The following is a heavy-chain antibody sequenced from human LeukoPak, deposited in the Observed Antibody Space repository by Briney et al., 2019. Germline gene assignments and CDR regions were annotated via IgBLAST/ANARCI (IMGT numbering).Heavy chain of an antibody. Sequence: SETLSLTCTVSGGSISSSSYYWGWIRQPPGKGLEWIGSIYYSGSTYYNPSLKSRVTISVDTSKNQFSLKLSSVTAADTAVYYCARPTGYYGSGAVGAFDIWGQGTMVTVSS. J-gene: IGHJ3*02. CDR3: ARPTGYYGSGAVGAFDI. CDR2: IYYSGST. V-gene: IGHV4-39*07. D-gene: IGHD3-10*01. CDR1: GGSISSSSYY.